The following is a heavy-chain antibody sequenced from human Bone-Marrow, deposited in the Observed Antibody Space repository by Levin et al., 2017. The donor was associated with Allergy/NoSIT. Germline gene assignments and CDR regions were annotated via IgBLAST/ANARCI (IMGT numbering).Heavy chain of an antibody. CDR3: ARDRGVQQWEYYFDF. V-gene: IGHV3-30-3*01. D-gene: IGHD3-10*01. Sequence: GESLKISCAASGFTFSSYTMHWVRKAPGKGLEWMAVISHDGSSKYYADSLKGRFTISRDNSKNTLHLQMNSLSSEDTAVYYCARDRGVQQWEYYFDFWGQGTLVTVSS. CDR2: ISHDGSSK. CDR1: GFTFSSYT. J-gene: IGHJ4*02.